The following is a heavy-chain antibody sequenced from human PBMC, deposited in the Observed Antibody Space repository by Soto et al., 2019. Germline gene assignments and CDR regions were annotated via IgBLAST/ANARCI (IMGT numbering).Heavy chain of an antibody. V-gene: IGHV1-24*01. D-gene: IGHD3-22*01. CDR3: ATMAYYYDSSGYSLGGVSAFDI. CDR1: GYTLTELS. Sequence: ASVKVSCKVSGYTLTELSIHWVRQAPGKGLEWMGGFDPEDGETIYAQKFQGRVTMTEDTSTDTAYMELSSLRSEDTAVYYCATMAYYYDSSGYSLGGVSAFDIWGQGTMVTVS. J-gene: IGHJ3*02. CDR2: FDPEDGET.